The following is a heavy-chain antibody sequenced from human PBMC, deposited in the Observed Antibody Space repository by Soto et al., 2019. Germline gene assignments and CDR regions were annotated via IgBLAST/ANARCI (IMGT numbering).Heavy chain of an antibody. CDR2: ISNDGSIK. Sequence: GGSLRLSCAASGFTFRTFAMHWVRQAPGKGLEWVAVISNDGSIKYFLDSVKGRFTISRDNSNNTLSLQMDSLRAEDTAVYYCARDKKPFNWSPSILKSYYYGMDVWGQGTTVTVSS. V-gene: IGHV3-30-3*01. CDR3: ARDKKPFNWSPSILKSYYYGMDV. CDR1: GFTFRTFA. D-gene: IGHD1-1*01. J-gene: IGHJ6*02.